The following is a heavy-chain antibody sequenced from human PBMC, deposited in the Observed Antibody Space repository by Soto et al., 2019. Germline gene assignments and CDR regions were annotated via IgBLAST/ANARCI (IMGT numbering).Heavy chain of an antibody. CDR1: GGSISSGGYY. D-gene: IGHD3-10*01. CDR2: IYYSGST. V-gene: IGHV4-31*03. CDR3: ARDGGDYYGSGSHHYYYYGMDV. Sequence: QVQLQESGPGQVKPSQTLSLTCTVSGGSISSGGYYWSWIRQHPGKGLEWIGYIYYSGSTYYNPSLKSRVTISVDTSKNQFSLKLSSVTAADTAVYYCARDGGDYYGSGSHHYYYYGMDVWGQGTTVTVSS. J-gene: IGHJ6*02.